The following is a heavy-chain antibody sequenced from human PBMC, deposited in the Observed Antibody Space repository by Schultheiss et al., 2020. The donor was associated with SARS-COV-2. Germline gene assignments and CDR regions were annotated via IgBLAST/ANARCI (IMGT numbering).Heavy chain of an antibody. Sequence: SETLSLTCAVYGGSFSGYYWSWIRQHPGKGLEWIGYIYYSGSTYYNPSLKSRVTISVDTSKNQFSLKLSSVTAADTAVYYCARDAPIELAIAAAGTYYYGMDVWGQGTTVTVSS. J-gene: IGHJ6*02. CDR1: GGSFSGYY. D-gene: IGHD6-13*01. CDR3: ARDAPIELAIAAAGTYYYGMDV. V-gene: IGHV4-31*11. CDR2: IYYSGST.